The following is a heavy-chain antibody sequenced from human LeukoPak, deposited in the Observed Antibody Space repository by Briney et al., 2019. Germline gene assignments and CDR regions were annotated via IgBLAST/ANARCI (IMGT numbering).Heavy chain of an antibody. J-gene: IGHJ6*03. CDR1: GYTFTGYY. CDR2: INPNSGGT. CDR3: AREGLDTAMVQTYYYYHYMDV. D-gene: IGHD5-18*01. Sequence: EASVKVSCKASGYTFTGYYMHWVRQAPGQGLEWMGWINPNSGGTNYAQKFQGRVTMTRDTSISTAYMELSRLRSDDTAVYYCAREGLDTAMVQTYYYYHYMDVWGKGTTVTVSS. V-gene: IGHV1-2*02.